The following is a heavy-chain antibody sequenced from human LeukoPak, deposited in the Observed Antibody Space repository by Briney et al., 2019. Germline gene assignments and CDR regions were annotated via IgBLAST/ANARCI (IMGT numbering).Heavy chain of an antibody. CDR2: IKQDGSET. CDR3: ARVGPWVNPDYYYYYMDV. Sequence: GGSLRLSCAASGFTFTNNFMSWVRQVPGKGLEWVANIKQDGSETTYADSVRGRFTIFRDNAKNSLYLQMIRLRAEDTAVYYCARVGPWVNPDYYYYYMDVWGKGTTVTVSS. CDR1: GFTFTNNF. J-gene: IGHJ6*03. V-gene: IGHV3-7*01. D-gene: IGHD1-14*01.